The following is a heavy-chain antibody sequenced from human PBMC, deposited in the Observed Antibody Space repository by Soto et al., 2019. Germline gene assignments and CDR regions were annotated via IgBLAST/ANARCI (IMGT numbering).Heavy chain of an antibody. CDR3: AKEGGLSGSYYISSSYYFDY. Sequence: GGSLRLSCVASGFTFSSYGMHWVLQAPGKGLEWVAIISYDGSNTYYADSVKGRFTISRDNSKNTLYLQMNSLRAEDTSVYYCAKEGGLSGSYYISSSYYFDYWGQGTLVTVSS. J-gene: IGHJ4*02. D-gene: IGHD1-26*01. V-gene: IGHV3-30*18. CDR1: GFTFSSYG. CDR2: ISYDGSNT.